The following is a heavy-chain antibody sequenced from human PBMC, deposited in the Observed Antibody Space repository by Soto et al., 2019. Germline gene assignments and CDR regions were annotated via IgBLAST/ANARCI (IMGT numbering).Heavy chain of an antibody. J-gene: IGHJ4*01. D-gene: IGHD4-17*01. CDR1: GGSVSSGSYY. V-gene: IGHV4-61*01. Sequence: SETLSLTCTVSGGSVSSGSYYWSWIRQPPGKGLEWIGYIYYRGSTNYNPSLKSRVTISLDTSKNQFSLKLSSVTAADTAVYYCARGLDYVGFDYWGHGTLVTVSS. CDR3: ARGLDYVGFDY. CDR2: IYYRGST.